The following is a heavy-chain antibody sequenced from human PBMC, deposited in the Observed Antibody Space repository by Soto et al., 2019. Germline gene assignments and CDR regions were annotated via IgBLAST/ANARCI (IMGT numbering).Heavy chain of an antibody. D-gene: IGHD3-10*01. CDR3: ARGPITLRS. V-gene: IGHV3-48*02. CDR2: ISSSSSDI. CDR1: EFTFSSDH. Sequence: GGSLRLSCAASEFTFSSDHMNWVRQAPGKGLEWISYISSSSSDIYYADSVKGRFTISRDNAKKSLYLQMNSLRDEDTSVYYCARGPITLRSWGQGTPVTLSS. J-gene: IGHJ5*02.